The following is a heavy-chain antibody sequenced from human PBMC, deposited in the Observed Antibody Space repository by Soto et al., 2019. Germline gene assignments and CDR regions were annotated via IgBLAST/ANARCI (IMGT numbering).Heavy chain of an antibody. Sequence: QVRLVQSGAEVKKPGSSVKVSCKASGGTFSSYTISWVRQAPGQGLEWMGRIIPILGIANYAQKFQGRVTITADKSTSTAYMELSSLRSEDTAVYYCARAAGKRSLDYWGQGTLVTVSS. V-gene: IGHV1-69*02. CDR2: IIPILGIA. J-gene: IGHJ4*02. D-gene: IGHD6-13*01. CDR3: ARAAGKRSLDY. CDR1: GGTFSSYT.